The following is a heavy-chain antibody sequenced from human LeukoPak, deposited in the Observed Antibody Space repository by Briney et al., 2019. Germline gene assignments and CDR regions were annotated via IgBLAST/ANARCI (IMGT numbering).Heavy chain of an antibody. CDR2: IYHSGST. Sequence: SQTLSLTCAVSGGPISSGGYSWSWIRQPPGKGLEWIGSIYHSGSTYYNPSLKSRVSISVDTSKNQFSLKLNSVTAADTAVYFCVRDRELTFWSQGTLVTVSS. CDR3: VRDRELTF. CDR1: GGPISSGGYS. D-gene: IGHD1-26*01. J-gene: IGHJ4*02. V-gene: IGHV4-30-2*02.